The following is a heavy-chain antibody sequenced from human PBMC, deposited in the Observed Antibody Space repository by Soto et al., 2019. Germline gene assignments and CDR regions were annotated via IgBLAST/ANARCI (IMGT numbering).Heavy chain of an antibody. CDR3: ARHCSSTSCYPWDYYYYYGMDV. CDR1: GYSFTSYW. J-gene: IGHJ6*02. CDR2: IYPGDSDT. D-gene: IGHD2-2*01. Sequence: PGESLKISCKGSGYSFTSYWIGWVRQMPGKGLEWMGIIYPGDSDTRYSPSFQGQVTISADESISTAYLQWSSLKASDTAMYYCARHCSSTSCYPWDYYYYYGMDVWGQGTTVTVSS. V-gene: IGHV5-51*01.